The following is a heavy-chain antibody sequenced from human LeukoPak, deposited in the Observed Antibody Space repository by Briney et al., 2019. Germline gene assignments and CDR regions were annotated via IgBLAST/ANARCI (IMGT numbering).Heavy chain of an antibody. Sequence: GGSLRLSCAASGFTFSNAWMSWVRQAPGKGLEWVGRIKSKTDGGTTDYAAPVKGRFTISRDNAKNSLYLQMNSLRAEDTAVYYCARSSDSSSLQYFQHWGQGTLVTVSS. D-gene: IGHD6-6*01. CDR2: IKSKTDGGTT. CDR3: ARSSDSSSLQYFQH. CDR1: GFTFSNAW. V-gene: IGHV3-15*01. J-gene: IGHJ1*01.